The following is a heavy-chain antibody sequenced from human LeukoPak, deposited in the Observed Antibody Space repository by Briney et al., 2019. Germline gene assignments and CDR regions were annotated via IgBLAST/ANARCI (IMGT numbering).Heavy chain of an antibody. CDR2: IYYSGST. D-gene: IGHD3-22*01. V-gene: IGHV4-59*11. Sequence: SETLSLTCTVSGGSITSHYCNWIRQPPVKGLEWIGYIYYSGSTNYNPSPKSRLTISLDTSKNQSSLQPRSVPAAHPAVYYCARGDPAWDYDTSSYYPDAFDIWGPGTMVTVSS. J-gene: IGHJ3*02. CDR3: ARGDPAWDYDTSSYYPDAFDI. CDR1: GGSITSHY.